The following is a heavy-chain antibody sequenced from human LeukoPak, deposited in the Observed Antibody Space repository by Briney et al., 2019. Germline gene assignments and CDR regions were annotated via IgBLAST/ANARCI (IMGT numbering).Heavy chain of an antibody. V-gene: IGHV4-59*08. J-gene: IGHJ3*02. CDR3: ARLDYYGSGSYTSRAFDI. CDR1: GGSISSYY. Sequence: SETLSLTCTVSGGSISSYYWSWTRQPPGKGLEWIGYIYYSGSTNYNPFLKGRVTISVDTSKNQFSLKLSSVTAADTAVYYCARLDYYGSGSYTSRAFDIWGQGTMVTVSS. D-gene: IGHD3-10*01. CDR2: IYYSGST.